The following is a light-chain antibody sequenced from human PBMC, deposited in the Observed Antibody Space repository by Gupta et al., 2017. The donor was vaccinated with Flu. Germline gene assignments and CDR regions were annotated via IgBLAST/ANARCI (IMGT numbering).Light chain of an antibody. CDR3: QQDVRGPFI. CDR2: WAS. J-gene: IGKJ2*01. CDR1: QSVSYNSNNQNY. Sequence: SLGERATIHCKSSQSVSYNSNNQNYLAWYQHKPGQPPKLLIYWASTRESGVPDRFSGSGSGTDFTLTVSSLQAEDVAVYYCQQDVRGPFIFGQGTKIEIK. V-gene: IGKV4-1*01.